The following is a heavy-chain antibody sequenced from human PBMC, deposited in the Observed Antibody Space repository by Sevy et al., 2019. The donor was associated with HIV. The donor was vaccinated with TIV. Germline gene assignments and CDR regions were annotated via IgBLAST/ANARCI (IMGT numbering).Heavy chain of an antibody. Sequence: GGSLRLSCAASGFTFSKYGMHWVRQAPGKGLEWVAVISYDGGNKYYADSVKGRFTISKDNFKNTLYLQMNSLRAEDTAIYYCAKPGKFSGSYLDAFDIWGKGTMVTVS. CDR2: ISYDGGNK. CDR3: AKPGKFSGSYLDAFDI. J-gene: IGHJ3*02. CDR1: GFTFSKYG. D-gene: IGHD1-26*01. V-gene: IGHV3-30*18.